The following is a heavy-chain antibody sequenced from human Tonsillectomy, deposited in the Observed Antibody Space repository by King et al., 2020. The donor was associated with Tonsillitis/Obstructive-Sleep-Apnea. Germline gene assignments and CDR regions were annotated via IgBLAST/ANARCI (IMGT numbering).Heavy chain of an antibody. Sequence: VQLQQWGAGLLKPSETLSLTCAVYGGSFSGYYWSWIRQPPGKGLEWIGEINHSGSTNYNPSLKSRVTISADTSKNQFSLKLSSVTAADTAVYYCARTYCSGDSCYSGNWFDPWGQGTLVTVSS. V-gene: IGHV4-34*01. J-gene: IGHJ5*02. D-gene: IGHD2-15*01. CDR2: INHSGST. CDR3: ARTYCSGDSCYSGNWFDP. CDR1: GGSFSGYY.